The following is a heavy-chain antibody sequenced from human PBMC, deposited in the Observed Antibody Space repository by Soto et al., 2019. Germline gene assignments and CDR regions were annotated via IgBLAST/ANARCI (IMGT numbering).Heavy chain of an antibody. CDR2: IAWNSDII. D-gene: IGHD3-10*01. Sequence: EVQLGESGGGLVQPGRSLRLSCAASGFRFEAYALHWVRQAPGKGLEWVSGIAWNSDIIGYADSVKGRFTISRDNGKNSLYLQMNSLRPEDTALYYCAKDHYGSAIYGMDVWGQGTTVTVSS. V-gene: IGHV3-9*01. CDR1: GFRFEAYA. CDR3: AKDHYGSAIYGMDV. J-gene: IGHJ6*02.